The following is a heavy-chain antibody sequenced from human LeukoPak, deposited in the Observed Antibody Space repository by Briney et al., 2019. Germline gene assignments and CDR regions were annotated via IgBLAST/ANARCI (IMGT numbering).Heavy chain of an antibody. Sequence: ASVKVSCKASGYTFTSYGISWVRQAPGQGLEWMGWISAYNGNTNYAQKLQGRVTMTTDTSTSTAYMELRSLRSDDTAVYYCARGTYDFWSGYYNYWGQGTLVTVSS. J-gene: IGHJ4*02. CDR2: ISAYNGNT. CDR3: ARGTYDFWSGYYNY. CDR1: GYTFTSYG. V-gene: IGHV1-18*01. D-gene: IGHD3-3*01.